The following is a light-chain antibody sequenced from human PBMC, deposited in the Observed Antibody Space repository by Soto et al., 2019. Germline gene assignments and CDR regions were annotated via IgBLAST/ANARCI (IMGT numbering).Light chain of an antibody. Sequence: EIVLTQSPGTLSLSPGERATLSCRASQSVSSSYLAWYQQKPGQAPRLLIYGASSRATGIPDRFSGSGSGTDFTLTISRLEPEDFAVYYCQQYGSRAWTFGQGTRLEIK. J-gene: IGKJ5*01. CDR1: QSVSSSY. CDR3: QQYGSRAWT. CDR2: GAS. V-gene: IGKV3-20*01.